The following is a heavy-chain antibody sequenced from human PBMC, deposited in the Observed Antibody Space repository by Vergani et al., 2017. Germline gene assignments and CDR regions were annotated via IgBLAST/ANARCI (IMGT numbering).Heavy chain of an antibody. J-gene: IGHJ4*02. Sequence: QVQLVESGGGVVQPGGSLRLSCAASGFTFSTYGMHWVRQAPGKGLEWVALILYDGTNAYYTDSVKGRFTISRDNSKNTLYLQMNSLRAEDTAVYYCMQAITDHWGQGTLVTVSS. CDR1: GFTFSTYG. CDR2: ILYDGTNA. CDR3: MQAITDH. V-gene: IGHV3-30*02.